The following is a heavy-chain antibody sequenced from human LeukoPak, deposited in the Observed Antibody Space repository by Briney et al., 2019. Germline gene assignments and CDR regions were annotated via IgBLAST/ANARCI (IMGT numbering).Heavy chain of an antibody. CDR3: TTEGLLWFGELRDWFDP. V-gene: IGHV3-11*05. D-gene: IGHD3-10*01. CDR2: ISSSSSYT. Sequence: GGSLRLSCAASGFTFSDYYMSWIRQAPGKGLEWVSYISSSSSYTNYADSVKGRFTISRDNAKNSLYLQMNSLKTEDTAVYYCTTEGLLWFGELRDWFDPWGQGTLVTVSS. CDR1: GFTFSDYY. J-gene: IGHJ5*02.